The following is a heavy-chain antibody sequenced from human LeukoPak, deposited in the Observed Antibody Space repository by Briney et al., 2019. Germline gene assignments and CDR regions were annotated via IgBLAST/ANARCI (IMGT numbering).Heavy chain of an antibody. CDR1: GGTFSSYA. CDR2: IIPILGIA. D-gene: IGHD3-22*01. V-gene: IGHV1-69*04. CDR3: ASGLGYDSSGYPPFDY. J-gene: IGHJ4*02. Sequence: SVKVSCKASGGTFSSYAISWVRQAPGQGLEWMGRIIPILGIANYAQKFQGRVTITADKSTSTAYMELSSLRSEDTAVYYCASGLGYDSSGYPPFDYWGQGTLVTVSS.